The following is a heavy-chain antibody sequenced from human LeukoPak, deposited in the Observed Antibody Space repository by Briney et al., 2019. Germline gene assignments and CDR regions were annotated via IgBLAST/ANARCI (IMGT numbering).Heavy chain of an antibody. V-gene: IGHV5-51*01. CDR3: GRAGFGELLTWDY. J-gene: IGHJ4*02. Sequence: GESLKISCKGSGYSFTSYWIGWVRQMPGKGLEWMGIIYPGDSDTRHSPSFQGQVTISADKSISTAYLQWSSLKASDTAMYYCGRAGFGELLTWDYWGQGTLVTVSS. CDR1: GYSFTSYW. CDR2: IYPGDSDT. D-gene: IGHD3-10*01.